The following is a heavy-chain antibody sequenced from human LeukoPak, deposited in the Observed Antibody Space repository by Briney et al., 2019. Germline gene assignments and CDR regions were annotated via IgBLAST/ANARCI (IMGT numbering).Heavy chain of an antibody. V-gene: IGHV4-34*01. CDR1: GGSFSGYY. D-gene: IGHD3-10*01. CDR3: ARDPITMVREGWFDP. CDR2: IYYSGST. J-gene: IGHJ5*02. Sequence: PSETLSLTCAVYGGSFSGYYWGWIRQPPGKGLEWIGSIYYSGSTYYNPSLKSRVTISVDTSKNQFSLKLSSVTAADTAVYYCARDPITMVREGWFDPWGQGTLVTVSS.